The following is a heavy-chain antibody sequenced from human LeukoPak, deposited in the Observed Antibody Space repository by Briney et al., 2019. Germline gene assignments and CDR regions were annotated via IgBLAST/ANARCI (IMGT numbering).Heavy chain of an antibody. Sequence: SETLSLTCAVYGGSFSGYYWSWIRQPPGKGLEWIGEINHSGSTIYNPSLKSRVTISVDTSKNQFSLKLSSVTAADTAVYYCARLALSIVATIDYYYYMDVWGKGTTVTISS. J-gene: IGHJ6*03. CDR3: ARLALSIVATIDYYYYMDV. CDR1: GGSFSGYY. CDR2: INHSGST. D-gene: IGHD5-12*01. V-gene: IGHV4-34*01.